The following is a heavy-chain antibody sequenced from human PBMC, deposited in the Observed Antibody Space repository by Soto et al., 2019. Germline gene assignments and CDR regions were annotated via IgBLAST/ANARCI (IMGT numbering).Heavy chain of an antibody. Sequence: QVQLVQSGAEVKKPGSSVKVSCKASGGTFSSYAISWVRQAPGQGLEWMGGIIPIVGTANYAQKFQGKVTITADESTSTAYIELSSLRSEDTAVYYCARSLRVGVDSDAFDIWGQGTMVTVSS. CDR2: IIPIVGTA. CDR3: ARSLRVGVDSDAFDI. CDR1: GGTFSSYA. V-gene: IGHV1-69*01. D-gene: IGHD1-26*01. J-gene: IGHJ3*02.